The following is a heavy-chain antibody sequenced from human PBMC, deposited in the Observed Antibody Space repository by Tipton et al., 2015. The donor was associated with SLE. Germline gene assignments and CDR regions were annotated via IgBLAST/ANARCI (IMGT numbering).Heavy chain of an antibody. CDR3: ARQTDRGVIMIDY. CDR2: IYYSGST. V-gene: IGHV4-59*08. J-gene: IGHJ4*02. D-gene: IGHD3-10*01. Sequence: TLSLTCTVSGGSISSHYWSWIRQPPGKGLEWIGYIYYSGSTNYNPSLKSRVTISVDTSKNQFSLKLSSVTAADTAVYYCARQTDRGVIMIDYWGQGTLVTVSS. CDR1: GGSISSHY.